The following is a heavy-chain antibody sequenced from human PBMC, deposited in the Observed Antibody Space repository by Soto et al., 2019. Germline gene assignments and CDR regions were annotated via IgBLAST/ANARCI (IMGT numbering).Heavy chain of an antibody. Sequence: GGSLRLSCEVSGFSFTTYGMNWVRQAPDKGLEWVSTIGRGGDTFYADSVKGRFTISRDISKNTLFLQMNSLRAEDTALYFCAKEGTTAGIPYYGMHVWGQATTVTVSS. J-gene: IGHJ6*02. D-gene: IGHD2-2*02. CDR3: AKEGTTAGIPYYGMHV. V-gene: IGHV3-23*01. CDR1: GFSFTTYG. CDR2: IGRGGDT.